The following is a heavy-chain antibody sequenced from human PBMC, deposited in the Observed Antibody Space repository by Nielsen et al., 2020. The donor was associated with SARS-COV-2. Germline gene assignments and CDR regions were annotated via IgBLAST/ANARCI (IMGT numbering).Heavy chain of an antibody. V-gene: IGHV4-59*01. CDR3: ARAAGWGWLQAIPPEFDY. J-gene: IGHJ4*02. D-gene: IGHD5-24*01. CDR1: GGSLSTYY. CDR2: IYYSGST. Sequence: SETLSLTCTVSGGSLSTYYWSWIRQPPGKGLEWIGYIYYSGSTYYNPSLKSRVTISVDTSKNQFSLKLSSVTAADTAVYYCARAAGWGWLQAIPPEFDYWGQGTLVTVSS.